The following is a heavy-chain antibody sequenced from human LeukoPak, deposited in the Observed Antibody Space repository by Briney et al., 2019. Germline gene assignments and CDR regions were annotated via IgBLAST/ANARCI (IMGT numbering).Heavy chain of an antibody. D-gene: IGHD6-13*01. CDR2: INPNGDGT. Sequence: ASVKVSCKASGYTFTGYYMHWVRQAPGQGLEWMGWINPNGDGTNYAQKFQGRVTMTRDTSISTVYMELSRLRSDDTAVYYCARDHYSSSWYGDGYFDYWGQGTLVTVSS. V-gene: IGHV1-2*02. CDR3: ARDHYSSSWYGDGYFDY. J-gene: IGHJ4*02. CDR1: GYTFTGYY.